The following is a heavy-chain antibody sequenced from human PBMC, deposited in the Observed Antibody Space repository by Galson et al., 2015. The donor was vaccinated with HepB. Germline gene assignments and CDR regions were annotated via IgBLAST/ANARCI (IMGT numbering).Heavy chain of an antibody. Sequence: SLRLSCAASGFTFSSYGMHWVRQAPGKGLEWVTYITYDGSDQNYARSVKGRCTISRDNSKSMLYLQMDSLRAEDTAVYHCAKREARNSGPFDLWGQGALVTVSS. CDR3: AKREARNSGPFDL. V-gene: IGHV3-30*18. CDR2: ITYDGSDQ. D-gene: IGHD6-19*01. J-gene: IGHJ4*02. CDR1: GFTFSSYG.